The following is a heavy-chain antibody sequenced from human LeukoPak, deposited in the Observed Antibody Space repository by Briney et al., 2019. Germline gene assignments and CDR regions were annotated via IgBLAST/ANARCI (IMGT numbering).Heavy chain of an antibody. J-gene: IGHJ4*02. CDR1: GYTFTGYY. Sequence: ASVKVSSKASGYTFTGYYMHWVRQAPGQGLEWMGWINPNSGGTNYAQKFQGRVTMTRDTSISTAYMELSRLRSDDTAVYYCASQTGYCSGGSCPEYYFDYWGQGTLVTVSS. CDR2: INPNSGGT. CDR3: ASQTGYCSGGSCPEYYFDY. V-gene: IGHV1-2*02. D-gene: IGHD2-15*01.